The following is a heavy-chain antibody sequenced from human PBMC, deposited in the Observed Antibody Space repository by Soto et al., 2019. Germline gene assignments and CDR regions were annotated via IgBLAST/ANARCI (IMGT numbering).Heavy chain of an antibody. D-gene: IGHD2-2*01. CDR2: FDPEDGET. CDR1: GYTLTELS. V-gene: IGHV1-24*01. J-gene: IGHJ4*02. CDR3: ATGLRVVPAAMRDY. Sequence: ASVKVSCKVSGYTLTELSMHWVRQAPGKGLEWMGGFDPEDGETIYAQKFQGRVTMTEDTFTDTAYMELSSLRSEDTAVYYCATGLRVVPAAMRDYWGQGTLVTVSS.